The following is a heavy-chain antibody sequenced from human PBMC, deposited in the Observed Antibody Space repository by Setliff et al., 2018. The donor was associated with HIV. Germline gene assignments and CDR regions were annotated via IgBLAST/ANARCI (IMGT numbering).Heavy chain of an antibody. CDR3: ARDRIEVVVDGPHDVFDV. CDR2: IHTSGST. V-gene: IGHV4-4*07. J-gene: IGHJ3*01. D-gene: IGHD2-15*01. CDR1: GDSIGYYY. Sequence: PSETLSLTCTVSGDSIGYYYWSWIRQPAGRGLEWMGRIHTSGSTNYNPSLTSRVTLSVHTSKNQFFLKLTSLSAADTAVYYCARDRIEVVVDGPHDVFDVWGRGTTVTVSS.